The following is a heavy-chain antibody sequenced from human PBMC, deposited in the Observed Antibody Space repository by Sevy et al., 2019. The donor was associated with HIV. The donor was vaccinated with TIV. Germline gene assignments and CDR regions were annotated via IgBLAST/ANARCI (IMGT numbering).Heavy chain of an antibody. CDR1: GFTFSSYG. CDR3: AKGIAVAGITPTFDY. D-gene: IGHD6-19*01. V-gene: IGHV3-30*18. J-gene: IGHJ4*02. CDR2: ISYDGSNK. Sequence: GRSLRLSCAASGFTFSSYGMHWVRQAPGKGLEWVAVISYDGSNKYYADSVKGRFTISRDNSKNTLYLQMNSLRAEDTAVYYCAKGIAVAGITPTFDYWGQGTLVTVSS.